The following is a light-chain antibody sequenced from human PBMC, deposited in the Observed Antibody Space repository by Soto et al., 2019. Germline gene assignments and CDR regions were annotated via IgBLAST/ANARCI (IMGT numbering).Light chain of an antibody. J-gene: IGKJ4*01. V-gene: IGKV1D-12*01. Sequence: DMQITQSPSSVSASVGDRVSITCLSSQGISSLLAWYQQKPVKAPKLLIYAASSLQSGVPSRFSGSGSGTDFTLTISSLQPEDFATYYCQQANSFPLTFGGGTKVDIK. CDR2: AAS. CDR1: QGISSL. CDR3: QQANSFPLT.